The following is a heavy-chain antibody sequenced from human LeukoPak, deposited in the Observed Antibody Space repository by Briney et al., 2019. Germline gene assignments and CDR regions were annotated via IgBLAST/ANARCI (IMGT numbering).Heavy chain of an antibody. CDR1: GYSISIGFY. J-gene: IGHJ4*02. V-gene: IGHV4-38-2*02. CDR2: IYHSGSP. D-gene: IGHD1-1*01. CDR3: AKVIGTLGN. Sequence: SEALSLTCTVSGYSISIGFYWGWIRQPPGKGLEWIGSIYHSGSPYYNPSLKRRVTLSVDKSKNQFSLKLSTVTAEDTAIYYCAKVIGTLGNWGQGTLVTVSS.